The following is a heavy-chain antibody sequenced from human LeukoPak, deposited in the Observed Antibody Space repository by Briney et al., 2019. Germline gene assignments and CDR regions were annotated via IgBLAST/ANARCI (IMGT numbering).Heavy chain of an antibody. V-gene: IGHV1-18*04. Sequence: GASVKVSCKASGYTFTGYYMHWVRQAPGQGLEWMGWISAYNGNTNYAQKLQGRVTMTTDTSTSTAYMELRSLRSDDTAVYYCARSGHRTYYYGSGFFDYWGQGTLVTVSS. CDR3: ARSGHRTYYYGSGFFDY. D-gene: IGHD3-10*01. CDR2: ISAYNGNT. J-gene: IGHJ4*02. CDR1: GYTFTGYY.